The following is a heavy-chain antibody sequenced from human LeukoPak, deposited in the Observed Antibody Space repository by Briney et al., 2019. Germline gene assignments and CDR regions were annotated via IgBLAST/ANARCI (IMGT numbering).Heavy chain of an antibody. CDR3: ARGSRVNYYYMDV. CDR1: GYTFTSYA. Sequence: GASVKVSCKASGYTFTSYAMNWARQAPGQGLEWMGWINTNTGNPTYAQGFTGRFVFSLDTSVSTAYLQISSLKAEDTAVYYCARGSRVNYYYMDVWGKGTTVTVSS. D-gene: IGHD4-23*01. V-gene: IGHV7-4-1*02. CDR2: INTNTGNP. J-gene: IGHJ6*03.